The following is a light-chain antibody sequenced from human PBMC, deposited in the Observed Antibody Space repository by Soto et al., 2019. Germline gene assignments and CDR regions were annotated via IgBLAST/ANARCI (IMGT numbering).Light chain of an antibody. CDR3: CSYAGSYSYV. J-gene: IGLJ1*01. CDR1: TSDVGGYNY. Sequence: QSALTRPRSVSGSPGQSVTISCTGTTSDVGGYNYVSWYQQHPSKAPKLMIYDVTKRPSGVPDRFSGSKSGNTASLTISGLQAEDEADYYCCSYAGSYSYVFGTGTKVTVL. CDR2: DVT. V-gene: IGLV2-11*01.